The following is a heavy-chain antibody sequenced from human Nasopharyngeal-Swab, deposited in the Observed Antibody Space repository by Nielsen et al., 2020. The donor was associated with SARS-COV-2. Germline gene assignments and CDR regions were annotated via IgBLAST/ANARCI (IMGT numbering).Heavy chain of an antibody. D-gene: IGHD5-24*01. J-gene: IGHJ5*01. Sequence: ESPKIPRQAPWDSFINYWIGRVRQKPGQCSEWMGISYPGNSPTKYSPTFQGQVTISAERSINTVYLQWKTLKASDSAVYFCARRAARDGYDYEVDPWGQGTLVTVTS. CDR3: ARRAARDGYDYEVDP. V-gene: IGHV5-51*01. CDR2: SYPGNSPT. CDR1: WDSFINYW.